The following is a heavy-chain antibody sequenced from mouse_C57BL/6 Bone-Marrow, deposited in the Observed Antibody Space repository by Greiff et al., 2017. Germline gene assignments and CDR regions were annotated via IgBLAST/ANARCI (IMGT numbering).Heavy chain of an antibody. D-gene: IGHD1-1*01. V-gene: IGHV1-53*01. Sequence: QVQLQQPGTELVKPGASVKLSCKASGYTFTSYWMHWVKQMPGQGLEWIGNIKPSNGGTNYNEKFKSKAKLTVDTSSSTSYMQLSSLTSEDSSVYYGARTLLFSWDFDVWGTGTTVTVSS. CDR2: IKPSNGGT. J-gene: IGHJ1*03. CDR3: ARTLLFSWDFDV. CDR1: GYTFTSYW.